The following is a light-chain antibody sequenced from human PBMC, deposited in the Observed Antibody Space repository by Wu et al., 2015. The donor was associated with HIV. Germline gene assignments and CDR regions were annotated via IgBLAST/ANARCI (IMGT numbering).Light chain of an antibody. Sequence: ESVLTQSPATLSLSPGQRATLSCRSSQSVSASYLAWYQQRPGQSPRLVVYGASKRAANIPERFGGSGSGTDFILTISRLEPEDFALYYCQQYGDSPVTFGQGTRLE. CDR3: QQYGDSPVT. CDR1: QSVSASY. V-gene: IGKV3-20*01. J-gene: IGKJ5*01. CDR2: GAS.